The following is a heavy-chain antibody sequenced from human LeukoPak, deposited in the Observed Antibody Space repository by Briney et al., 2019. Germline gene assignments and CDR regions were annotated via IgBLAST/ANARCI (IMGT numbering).Heavy chain of an antibody. D-gene: IGHD4-17*01. CDR3: ASKPKYGAVPDY. J-gene: IGHJ4*02. Sequence: GGSLRLSCAASGFTFSSYSMNWVRQAPGKGLEWVSSISSSSSYIYYADSVKGRFTISRDNAKNSLYLQMNSLRAADTAVYYCASKPKYGAVPDYWGQGTLVTVSS. CDR2: ISSSSSYI. V-gene: IGHV3-21*01. CDR1: GFTFSSYS.